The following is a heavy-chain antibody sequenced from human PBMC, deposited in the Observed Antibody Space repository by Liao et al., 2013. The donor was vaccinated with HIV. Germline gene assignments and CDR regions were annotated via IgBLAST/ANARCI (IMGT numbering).Heavy chain of an antibody. CDR1: GGSSSTYW. CDR2: IFNNGTT. CDR3: ARDSSSRAFEY. J-gene: IGHJ4*02. Sequence: QLQLQESGPGLVKPSETLSLTCTVSGGSSSTYWWTWIRQPAGKGLEWIGRIFNNGTTDISPSLKSRVTMSVDTSKNQFSLNLTSVTAADTAVYYCARDSSSRAFEYWGQGTLITVSS. V-gene: IGHV4-4*07. D-gene: IGHD6-6*01.